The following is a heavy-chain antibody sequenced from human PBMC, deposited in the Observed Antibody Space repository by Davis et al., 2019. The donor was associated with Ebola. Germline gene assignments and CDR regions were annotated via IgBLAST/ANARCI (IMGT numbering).Heavy chain of an antibody. CDR3: ARRGASGWSPFDY. V-gene: IGHV3-21*01. CDR1: GFTFSNYA. CDR2: ISSSSSYI. J-gene: IGHJ4*02. D-gene: IGHD3-3*01. Sequence: GESLKISCAASGFTFSNYAMSWVRQAPGKGLEWVSSISSSSSYIYYADSVKGRFTISRDNAKNSLYLQMNSLRAEDTAVYYCARRGASGWSPFDYWGQGTLVTVSS.